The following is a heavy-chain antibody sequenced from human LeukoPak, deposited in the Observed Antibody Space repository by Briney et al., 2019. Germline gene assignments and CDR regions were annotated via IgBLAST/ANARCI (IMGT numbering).Heavy chain of an antibody. CDR2: INPNSGGT. CDR3: AREKIAAAVYYYYGMDV. CDR1: GYTFNDYY. D-gene: IGHD6-13*01. J-gene: IGHJ6*02. V-gene: IGHV1-2*04. Sequence: GASVKVSCKTSGYTFNDYYIHWVRQAPGQGLEWMGWINPNSGGTNYAQKFQDWVTMTRDTSISTAYMELSSLRSEDTAVYYCAREKIAAAVYYYYGMDVWGRGTTVTVSS.